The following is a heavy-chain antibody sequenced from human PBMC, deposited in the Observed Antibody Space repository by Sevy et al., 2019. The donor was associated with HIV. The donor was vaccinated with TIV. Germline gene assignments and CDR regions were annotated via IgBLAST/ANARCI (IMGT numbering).Heavy chain of an antibody. CDR2: IKQDGSEK. CDR1: GFTFSSYW. CDR3: ARAIYGDYTDAFDI. V-gene: IGHV3-7*03. J-gene: IGHJ3*02. Sequence: GGSLRLSCAASGFTFSSYWVSWVRQAPGKGLEWVANIKQDGSEKYYVDSVKGRFTISRDNAKNSLNLQMNSLRAEDTAVYYCARAIYGDYTDAFDIWGQGTMVTVSS. D-gene: IGHD4-17*01.